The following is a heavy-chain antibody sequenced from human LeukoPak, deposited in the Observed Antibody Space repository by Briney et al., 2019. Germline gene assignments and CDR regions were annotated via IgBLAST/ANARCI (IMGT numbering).Heavy chain of an antibody. D-gene: IGHD6-13*01. Sequence: PSETLSLTCAVYGGSFSGYYWSWIRQPPGKGREWIGEINHSGSTNYNPSLKSRVTISVDTSKNQFSLKLSSATAADTAVYYCARTTSSSWYNQYNYWGQGTLVTVSS. CDR1: GGSFSGYY. J-gene: IGHJ4*02. CDR2: INHSGST. CDR3: ARTTSSSWYNQYNY. V-gene: IGHV4-34*01.